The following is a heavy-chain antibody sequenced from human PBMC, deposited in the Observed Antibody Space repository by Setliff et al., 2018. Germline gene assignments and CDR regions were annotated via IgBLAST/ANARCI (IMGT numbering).Heavy chain of an antibody. J-gene: IGHJ4*02. D-gene: IGHD3-22*01. V-gene: IGHV3-30*07. CDR3: AKDGDNYHDSGDYYHEFDY. Sequence: GESLKISCAASGFTFSTYALHWFRQAPGKGLEWVALTSYDGGIEDYADSVKGRFTISRDNSKSTLYLQMNSLRAEDTAVYYCAKDGDNYHDSGDYYHEFDYWGQGAQVTVSS. CDR1: GFTFSTYA. CDR2: TSYDGGIE.